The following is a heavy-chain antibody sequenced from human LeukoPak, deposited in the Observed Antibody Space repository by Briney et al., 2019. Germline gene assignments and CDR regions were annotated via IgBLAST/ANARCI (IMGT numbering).Heavy chain of an antibody. CDR1: GFTFSDYY. CDR2: ISSSGSTI. J-gene: IGHJ4*02. D-gene: IGHD6-6*01. CDR3: AKKGSSSSGDYYFDY. V-gene: IGHV3-11*01. Sequence: PGGSLRLSCAASGFTFSDYYMSWIRQAPGKGLEWVSYISSSGSTIYYADSVKGRFTISRDNSKNTLYLQMNSLRAEDTAVYYCAKKGSSSSGDYYFDYWGQGTLVTVSS.